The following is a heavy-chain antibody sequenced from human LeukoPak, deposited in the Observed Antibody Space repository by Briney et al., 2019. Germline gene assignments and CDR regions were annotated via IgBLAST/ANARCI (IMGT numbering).Heavy chain of an antibody. V-gene: IGHV4-59*01. CDR3: ARGSIANYYDSSGYYAYYYYGMDV. CDR2: IYYSGST. J-gene: IGHJ6*02. CDR1: GGSISSYY. Sequence: HSETLSLTCTVSGGSISSYYWSWIRQPPGKGLEWIGYIYYSGSTNYNPSLKSRVTISVDTSKNQFSLKLSSVTAADTAVYYCARGSIANYYDSSGYYAYYYYGMDVWGQGTTVTVSS. D-gene: IGHD3-22*01.